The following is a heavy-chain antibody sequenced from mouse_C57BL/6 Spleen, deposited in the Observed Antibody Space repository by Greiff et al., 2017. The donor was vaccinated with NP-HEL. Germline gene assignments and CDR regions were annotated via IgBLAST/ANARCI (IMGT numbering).Heavy chain of an antibody. J-gene: IGHJ2*01. CDR3: ARGDDYDRGDFDY. CDR2: IYPRSGNT. CDR1: GYTFTSYG. V-gene: IGHV1-81*01. Sequence: VQLQQSGAELARPGASVKLSCKASGYTFTSYGISWVKQRTGQGLEWIGEIYPRSGNTYYNEKYKGKAKLTADKSSSTAYMELRSLTSEDSAVYFCARGDDYDRGDFDYWGQGTTLTVSS. D-gene: IGHD2-4*01.